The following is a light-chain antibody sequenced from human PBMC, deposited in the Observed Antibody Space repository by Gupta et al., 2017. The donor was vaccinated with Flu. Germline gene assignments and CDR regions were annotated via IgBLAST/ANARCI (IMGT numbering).Light chain of an antibody. CDR3: IRYENVRLT. J-gene: IGKJ4*01. V-gene: IGKV1-33*01. CDR1: QDISNY. Sequence: DIQMTQSPSSLSASVGDRVTITCQASQDISNYLNWYQQKVGQAPKILIYDAANLETGATSRVRGNGSATWFTLTIFSLQPEDNATDDCIRYENVRLTF. CDR2: DAA.